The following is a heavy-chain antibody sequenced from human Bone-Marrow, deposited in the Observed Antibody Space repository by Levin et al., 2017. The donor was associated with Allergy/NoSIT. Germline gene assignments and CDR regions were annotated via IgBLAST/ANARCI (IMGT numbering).Heavy chain of an antibody. V-gene: IGHV4-4*07. D-gene: IGHD6-6*01. CDR1: GGSISSYY. CDR3: ARATIAARPATSHFDY. Sequence: SETLSLTCTVSGGSISSYYWSWIRQPAGKGLEWIGRIYTSGSTNYNPSLKSRVTMSVDTSKNQFSLKLSSVTAADTAVYYCARATIAARPATSHFDYWGQGTLVTVSS. J-gene: IGHJ4*02. CDR2: IYTSGST.